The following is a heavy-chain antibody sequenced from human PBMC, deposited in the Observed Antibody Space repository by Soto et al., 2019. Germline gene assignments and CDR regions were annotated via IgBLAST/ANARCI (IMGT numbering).Heavy chain of an antibody. CDR1: GDTVSSNSAT. V-gene: IGHV6-1*01. Sequence: QLQQSGPGLVKPSQTLSLTCAISGDTVSSNSATWNWIRQSPSRGLEWLGRTYYGSQWYSDYALSVKSRITINPDTTKNQFSLHLNSVTPEDTAVYYCARHEQREADPFDYWGQGTLVTVS. D-gene: IGHD6-19*01. CDR2: TYYGSQWYS. CDR3: ARHEQREADPFDY. J-gene: IGHJ4*02.